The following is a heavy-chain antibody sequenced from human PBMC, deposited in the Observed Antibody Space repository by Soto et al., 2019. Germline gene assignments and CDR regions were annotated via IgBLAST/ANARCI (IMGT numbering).Heavy chain of an antibody. Sequence: PGGSLRLSCAASGFTFSSYSMNWVRQAPGKGLEWVSYISSSSSTIYYADSVKGRFTISRDNAKNSLYLQMNSLRDEDTAVYYCARGGYCSGGSCSGPYYYYGMDVWGQGNTVTVS. D-gene: IGHD2-15*01. V-gene: IGHV3-48*02. CDR1: GFTFSSYS. CDR2: ISSSSSTI. CDR3: ARGGYCSGGSCSGPYYYYGMDV. J-gene: IGHJ6*02.